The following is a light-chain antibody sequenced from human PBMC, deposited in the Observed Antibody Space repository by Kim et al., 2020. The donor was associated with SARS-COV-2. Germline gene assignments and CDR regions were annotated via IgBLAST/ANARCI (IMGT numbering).Light chain of an antibody. CDR2: HDT. CDR1: NIGINS. CDR3: QVWDSSSDLYV. V-gene: IGLV3-21*04. Sequence: APGKTARIPCGGNNIGINSVHWYQLEPGQAPVVVMYHDTDRPSGIPERFSGSNSGNTATLTISRVEAGDEADYYCQVWDSSSDLYVFGTGTKVTVL. J-gene: IGLJ1*01.